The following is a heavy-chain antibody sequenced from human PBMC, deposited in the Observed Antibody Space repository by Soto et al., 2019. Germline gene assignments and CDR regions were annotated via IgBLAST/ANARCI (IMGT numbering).Heavy chain of an antibody. CDR3: AHRRGRCWYTRIMYGMDV. D-gene: IGHD2-2*02. Sequence: QITLKESGPTLVKPTQTLTLTCTFSGFSLSTSGVGVGWIRQPPGKALEWLALIYWDDDKRYSPSLKSRLTTTKDNSKHQVVLTMTHTHPVDTATYYCAHRRGRCWYTRIMYGMDVWGQGTTVTVSS. CDR1: GFSLSTSGVG. J-gene: IGHJ6*02. CDR2: IYWDDDK. V-gene: IGHV2-5*02.